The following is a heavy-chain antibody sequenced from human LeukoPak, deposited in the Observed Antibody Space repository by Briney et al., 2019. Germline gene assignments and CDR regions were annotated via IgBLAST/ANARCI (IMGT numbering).Heavy chain of an antibody. CDR3: ARKTDDCSSTSCPLDY. D-gene: IGHD2-2*01. V-gene: IGHV3-21*01. J-gene: IGHJ4*02. Sequence: GGSLRLPCAASGFTFSSYSMNWVRQAPGKGLEWVSSISSSSSYIYYADSVKGRFTISRDNAKNSLYLQMNSLRAEDTAVYYCARKTDDCSSTSCPLDYWGQGTLVTVSS. CDR1: GFTFSSYS. CDR2: ISSSSSYI.